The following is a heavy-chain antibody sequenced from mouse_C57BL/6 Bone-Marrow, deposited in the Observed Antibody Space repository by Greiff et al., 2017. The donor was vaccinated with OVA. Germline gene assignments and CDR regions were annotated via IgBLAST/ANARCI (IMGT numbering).Heavy chain of an antibody. CDR3: ARRYYGNYVLDY. CDR1: GYTFTSYG. Sequence: QVQLQQSGAELARPGASVKLSCKASGYTFTSYGISWVKQRTGQGLEWIGEIYPRSGNTYYNEKFKGKATLTADKSSSTAYMELRSLTSEDSAVYFCARRYYGNYVLDYWGQGTTLTVSS. D-gene: IGHD2-1*01. CDR2: IYPRSGNT. V-gene: IGHV1-81*01. J-gene: IGHJ2*01.